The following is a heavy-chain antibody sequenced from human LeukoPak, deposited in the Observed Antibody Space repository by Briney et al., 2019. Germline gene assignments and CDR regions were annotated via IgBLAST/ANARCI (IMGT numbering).Heavy chain of an antibody. CDR1: GFTFSSYA. D-gene: IGHD1-1*01. CDR3: ARDQDAIQLVAFDI. Sequence: GGSLRLSCAASGFTFSSYAMHWVRQAPDKGLEWGAVISYDGSNKYYADSVKGRFTISRDNSKNTLYLQMDSLRAEDTAVYYCARDQDAIQLVAFDIWGQGTMVTVSS. V-gene: IGHV3-30-3*01. CDR2: ISYDGSNK. J-gene: IGHJ3*02.